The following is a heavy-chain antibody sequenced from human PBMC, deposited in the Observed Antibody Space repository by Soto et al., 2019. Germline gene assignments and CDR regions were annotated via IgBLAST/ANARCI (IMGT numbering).Heavy chain of an antibody. CDR1: GYTFIIFS. V-gene: IGHV1-3*01. CDR2: INAGNGDT. J-gene: IGHJ4*02. Sequence: ASVKVSCKASGYTFIIFSIHWVRQAPGQRLEWMGWINAGNGDTKYSQKFQSRVTITRDTSASTAYMELSSLRSGDTALYYCARDPADYWGQGTLVTVSS. CDR3: ARDPADY.